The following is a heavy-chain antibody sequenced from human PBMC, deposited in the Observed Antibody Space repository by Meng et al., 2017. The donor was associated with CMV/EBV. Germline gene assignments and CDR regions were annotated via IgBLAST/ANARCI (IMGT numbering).Heavy chain of an antibody. CDR1: GYSISSGYY. V-gene: IGHV4-38-2*02. CDR2: IYHRGST. D-gene: IGHD2-2*01. Sequence: SETLSLTCTVSGYSISSGYYWGWTRQPPGKGLGWIGSIYHRGSTYYHPSLKGRVTISVDTSKNQFPLKMSSVTAADTAVYYRARSAPYCSSTSCWDYWGQGTLVTVSS. CDR3: ARSAPYCSSTSCWDY. J-gene: IGHJ4*02.